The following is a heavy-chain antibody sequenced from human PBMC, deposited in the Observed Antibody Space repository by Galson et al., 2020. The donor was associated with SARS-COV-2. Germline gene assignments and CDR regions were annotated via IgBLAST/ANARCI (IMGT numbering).Heavy chain of an antibody. D-gene: IGHD3-22*01. J-gene: IGHJ6*03. CDR3: ARSRQDVTRIVVAITAYYHYMDV. CDR1: GGSFSDYY. Sequence: SETLSLTCAVSGGSFSDYYWSWIRQSPGKGLEWIGEINHSGSTKSSPSLKSRGTIAVDTSKNQFSLKLTSMTAADTAVYYCARSRQDVTRIVVAITAYYHYMDVWSKGTTVAISS. V-gene: IGHV4-34*01. CDR2: INHSGST.